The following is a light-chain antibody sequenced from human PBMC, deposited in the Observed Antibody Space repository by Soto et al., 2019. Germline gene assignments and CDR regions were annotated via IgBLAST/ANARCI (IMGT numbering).Light chain of an antibody. J-gene: IGLJ1*01. V-gene: IGLV2-14*03. CDR1: SSDVGDYNY. CDR2: DVT. CDR3: SSYTSTSTYI. Sequence: QSALTQPASVSGSAGQSITISCTGTSSDVGDYNYVSWYQQHPGKAPKLLVYDVTNRPSGVSNRFSGSKSGNTASLTISGLQPEDVADYYCSSYTSTSTYIFGTGTKVTVL.